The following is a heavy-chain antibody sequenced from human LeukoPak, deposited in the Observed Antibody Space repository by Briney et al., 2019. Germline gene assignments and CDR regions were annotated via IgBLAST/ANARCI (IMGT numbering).Heavy chain of an antibody. Sequence: ASVKVSCKASGGTFSSYPISWVRQAPGQGLEWLGGFIPIFVTATYAQKFQGRVTITADESTSTAYMELSSLRSEDTAVYYCARVHESHYDYVWGSYRYAAGYFDYWGQGTLVTVSS. CDR1: GGTFSSYP. J-gene: IGHJ4*02. V-gene: IGHV1-69*13. CDR3: ARVHESHYDYVWGSYRYAAGYFDY. D-gene: IGHD3-16*02. CDR2: FIPIFVTA.